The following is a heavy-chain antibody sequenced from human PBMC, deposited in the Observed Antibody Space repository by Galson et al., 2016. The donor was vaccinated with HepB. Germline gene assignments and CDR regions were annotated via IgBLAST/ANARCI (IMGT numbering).Heavy chain of an antibody. Sequence: CAISGDSVSSNNAGWNWIRQSPSRGLEWLGKTYYWSKWYNDYSVSLKGRITITSDTSKNKFSLHLNSVTPEDTALYYCASEPPVVPPTYYYYMDVWGEGTTVTVSS. CDR3: ASEPPVVPPTYYYYMDV. D-gene: IGHD2-2*01. CDR1: GDSVSSNNAG. CDR2: TYYWSKWYN. J-gene: IGHJ6*03. V-gene: IGHV6-1*01.